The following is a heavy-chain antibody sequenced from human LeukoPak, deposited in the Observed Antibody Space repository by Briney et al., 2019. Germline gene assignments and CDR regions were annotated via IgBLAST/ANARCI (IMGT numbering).Heavy chain of an antibody. D-gene: IGHD2-15*01. Sequence: GGSLRLSCAASGFTFSNYGMHWVRQAPGKGLEWVAVIWFDGTNKYYADSVRGRFTISRDNSKNTLYLQMSSLRAEDTAVYYCASRYCSGTNCYLDYWGQGTLVTVSS. V-gene: IGHV3-33*01. J-gene: IGHJ4*02. CDR2: IWFDGTNK. CDR3: ASRYCSGTNCYLDY. CDR1: GFTFSNYG.